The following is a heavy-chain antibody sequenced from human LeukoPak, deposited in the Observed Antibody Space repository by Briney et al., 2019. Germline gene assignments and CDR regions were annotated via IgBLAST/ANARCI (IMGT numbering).Heavy chain of an antibody. CDR2: INHSGST. CDR3: ARDRYPAAGTLDY. V-gene: IGHV4-34*01. J-gene: IGHJ4*02. Sequence: PSETLSLTCAVYGGSFSGYYWSWIRQPPGKGLEWIGEINHSGSTNYNPSLKSRVTISVDTSKNQFSLKLSSVTAADTAVYYCARDRYPAAGTLDYWGQGTLGTVSS. CDR1: GGSFSGYY. D-gene: IGHD6-13*01.